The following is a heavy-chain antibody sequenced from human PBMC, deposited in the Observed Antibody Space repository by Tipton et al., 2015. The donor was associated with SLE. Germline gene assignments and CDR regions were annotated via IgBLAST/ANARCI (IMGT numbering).Heavy chain of an antibody. Sequence: TLSLTCTVSGGSISSSSYYWGWIRQPPGKGLEWIGSIYYSGSTYYNPSLKSRVTISVDTSKNQFSLKLSSVTAADTAVYYCARRRDGDFLLPDAFDIWGQGTMVTVSS. CDR2: IYYSGST. CDR1: GGSISSSSYY. CDR3: ARRRDGDFLLPDAFDI. D-gene: IGHD4-17*01. J-gene: IGHJ3*02. V-gene: IGHV4-39*07.